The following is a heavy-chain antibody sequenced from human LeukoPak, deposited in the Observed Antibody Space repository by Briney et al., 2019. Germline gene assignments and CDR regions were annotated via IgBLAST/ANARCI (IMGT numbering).Heavy chain of an antibody. CDR1: GYTLTELS. CDR3: AAAGELLYNIDY. J-gene: IGHJ4*02. Sequence: ASVKVSCKVSGYTLTELSMHWVRQAPGKGLEWMGGFDPEDGETIYAQKFQGRVTMTEDTSTDTAYMELSSPRSEDTAVYYCAAAGELLYNIDYWGQGTLVTVSS. V-gene: IGHV1-24*01. D-gene: IGHD3-10*01. CDR2: FDPEDGET.